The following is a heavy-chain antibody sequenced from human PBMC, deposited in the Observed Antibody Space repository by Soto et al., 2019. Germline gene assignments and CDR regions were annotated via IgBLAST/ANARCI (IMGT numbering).Heavy chain of an antibody. J-gene: IGHJ3*02. D-gene: IGHD3-9*01. Sequence: PEESLKISCKGSGYSFTSYWISWVRQMPGKGLEWMGRIDPSDSYTNYSPSFQGHVTISADKSISTAYLQWSSLKASDTAMYYCARVLRYFDWLTGPLDAFDIWGKGTILTVSS. CDR2: IDPSDSYT. CDR3: ARVLRYFDWLTGPLDAFDI. CDR1: GYSFTSYW. V-gene: IGHV5-10-1*01.